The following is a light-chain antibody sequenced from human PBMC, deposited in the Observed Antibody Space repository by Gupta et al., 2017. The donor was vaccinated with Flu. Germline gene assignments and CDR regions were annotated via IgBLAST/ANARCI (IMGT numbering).Light chain of an antibody. CDR2: HNN. CDR1: SSNIGSNT. Sequence: QSVLSEPPSASGSPGQGVTVTCSSSSSNIGSNTVTWYQHLPGTPTKILIDHNNHRPSGVPCRFSGSKSGTSTSLAISGLQPEDEADYYGAACDASQSGLVFGGGTKLTVL. V-gene: IGLV1-44*01. CDR3: AACDASQSGLV. J-gene: IGLJ3*02.